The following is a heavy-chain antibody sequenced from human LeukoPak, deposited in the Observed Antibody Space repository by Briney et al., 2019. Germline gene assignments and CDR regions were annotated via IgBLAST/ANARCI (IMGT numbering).Heavy chain of an antibody. J-gene: IGHJ3*02. CDR1: GFTFDDYA. Sequence: GRSLRLSCAASGFTFDDYAMHWVRQAPGKGLEWVSGISWNSGSIGYADSVKGRFAISRDNAKNSLYLQMNSLKTEDTALYYCAKGAFTVTMEVWGSIDIWGQGTMVIVSA. CDR3: AKGAFTVTMEVWGSIDI. D-gene: IGHD4-11*01. CDR2: ISWNSGSI. V-gene: IGHV3-9*01.